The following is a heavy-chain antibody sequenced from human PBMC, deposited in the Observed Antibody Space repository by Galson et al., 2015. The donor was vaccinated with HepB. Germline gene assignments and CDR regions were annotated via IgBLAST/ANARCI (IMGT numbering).Heavy chain of an antibody. CDR2: ISAYNGNT. CDR1: GYTFTSYG. CDR3: ARAPYDSSGYYPYYFDY. Sequence: SVKVSCKASGYTFTSYGISWVRQAPGQGLEWMGWISAYNGNTNYAQKLQGRVTMTTDTSTSTAYMELRSLRSDDTAVYYCARAPYDSSGYYPYYFDYWGQGTLVTVSS. V-gene: IGHV1-18*04. D-gene: IGHD3-22*01. J-gene: IGHJ4*02.